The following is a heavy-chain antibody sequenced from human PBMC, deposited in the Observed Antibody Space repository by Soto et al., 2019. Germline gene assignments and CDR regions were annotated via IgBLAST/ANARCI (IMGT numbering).Heavy chain of an antibody. CDR1: GGSIRSGGYY. D-gene: IGHD5-18*01. CDR3: ARDRLMATAGTARHYFGLDV. Sequence: SETLSLTCTVSGGSIRSGGYYWSWVRQNPRKGLEWIGNIYYSGNTYYNPSLKSRLTISVDTSKNQFALNLSSVTAADTAVYYCARDRLMATAGTARHYFGLDVWGQGTTGTVS. V-gene: IGHV4-31*03. J-gene: IGHJ6*02. CDR2: IYYSGNT.